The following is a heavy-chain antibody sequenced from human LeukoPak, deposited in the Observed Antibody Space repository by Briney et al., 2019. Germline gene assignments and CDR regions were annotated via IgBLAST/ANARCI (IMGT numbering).Heavy chain of an antibody. CDR3: ARAAGYWDYVGAFDI. J-gene: IGHJ3*02. Sequence: SETLSLTCTVSGGSISGHYWSWIRPPPGKGLEWIGYIYYSGSTKYNPSLQSQFSISVDSSKNQFCLKLSSVTAADTAVYYWARAAGYWDYVGAFDIWGQGTMVTVSS. CDR2: IYYSGST. D-gene: IGHD1-7*01. V-gene: IGHV4-59*11. CDR1: GGSISGHY.